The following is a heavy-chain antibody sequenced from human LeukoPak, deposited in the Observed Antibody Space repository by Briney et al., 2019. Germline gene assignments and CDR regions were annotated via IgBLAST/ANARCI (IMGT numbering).Heavy chain of an antibody. CDR3: ARHYGP. V-gene: IGHV4-34*01. Sequence: SETLSLTCAVYGESLSGYYWSWIRQPPGKGLEWTGSIYDSGSTYYNPSLKSRVTISVDTSKNQFSLKLNSVTAADTAVYYCARHYGPWGQGTLVTVSS. CDR2: IYDSGST. J-gene: IGHJ5*02. CDR1: GESLSGYY. D-gene: IGHD3-16*01.